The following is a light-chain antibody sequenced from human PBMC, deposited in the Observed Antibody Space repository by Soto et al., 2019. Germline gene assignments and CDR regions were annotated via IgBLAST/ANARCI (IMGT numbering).Light chain of an antibody. CDR2: GAS. V-gene: IGKV3-15*01. CDR3: QQYNSWPPRT. J-gene: IGKJ1*01. CDR1: QSVSSN. Sequence: EVVMTQSPATLSVSPGERATLSCRASQSVSSNLAWYQQKPGQAPRLLIYGASSRATDIPARFSGSGSGTEFTLTISSLQSEDFAVYYCQQYNSWPPRTFGQGTKVDIK.